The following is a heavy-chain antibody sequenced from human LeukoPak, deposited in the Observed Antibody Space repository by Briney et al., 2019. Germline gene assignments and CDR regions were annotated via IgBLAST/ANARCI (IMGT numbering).Heavy chain of an antibody. J-gene: IGHJ4*02. Sequence: GASVKVSCKASGYTITSYDINWVRQATGQGLEWMGWMNPNSGNTGYAQKFQGRVTMTRNTSISTAYMELSSLRSEDTAVYYCARSNWDIVVVPAAITGAGFDYWGQGTLVTVSS. CDR1: GYTITSYD. CDR3: ARSNWDIVVVPAAITGAGFDY. V-gene: IGHV1-8*01. D-gene: IGHD2-2*01. CDR2: MNPNSGNT.